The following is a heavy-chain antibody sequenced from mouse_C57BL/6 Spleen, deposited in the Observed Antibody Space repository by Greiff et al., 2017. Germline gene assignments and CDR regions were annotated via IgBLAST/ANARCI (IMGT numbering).Heavy chain of an antibody. Sequence: QVQLQQSGPELVKPGASVKISCKASCYAFSSSWMNWVKQRPGKGLEWIGRIYPGDGDTNYNGKFKGKATLTADKSSSTAYMQLSSLTSEDSAVYFCARDYYGNLYFDYWGQGTTLTVSS. J-gene: IGHJ2*01. V-gene: IGHV1-82*01. CDR2: IYPGDGDT. CDR3: ARDYYGNLYFDY. D-gene: IGHD2-1*01. CDR1: CYAFSSSW.